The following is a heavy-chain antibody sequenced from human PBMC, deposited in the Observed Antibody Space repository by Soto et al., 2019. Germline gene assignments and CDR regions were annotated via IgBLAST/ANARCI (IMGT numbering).Heavy chain of an antibody. Sequence: EVQLVESGGGLVKPGGSLTLSCAASGITFSKAWMNWVRQSPGKGLEWVGRIKSRSDGGTTAYAAPVKGRFSISRDDSKDTLWLQMNSLKTEDTAVYYCTTNCYSDHGMDVWGQGTTVTVSS. CDR3: TTNCYSDHGMDV. CDR2: IKSRSDGGTT. D-gene: IGHD4-17*01. V-gene: IGHV3-15*01. CDR1: GITFSKAW. J-gene: IGHJ6*02.